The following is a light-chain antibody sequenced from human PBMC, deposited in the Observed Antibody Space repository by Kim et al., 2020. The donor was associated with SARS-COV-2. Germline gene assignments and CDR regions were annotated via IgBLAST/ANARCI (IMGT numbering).Light chain of an antibody. V-gene: IGLV2-14*03. CDR3: CSYTSSSTYV. CDR1: SSVVSGYNV. CDR2: DSS. Sequence: GPTITTSSAASSSVVSGYNVSSCYQHHRGTPPLLMIYDSSNRPSGVSNRFSGSKSGNTASLTISGLQAEDEAYYYCCSYTSSSTYVFGTGTKVTVL. J-gene: IGLJ1*01.